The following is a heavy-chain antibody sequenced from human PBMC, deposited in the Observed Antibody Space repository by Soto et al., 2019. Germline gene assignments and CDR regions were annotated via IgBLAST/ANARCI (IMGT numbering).Heavy chain of an antibody. CDR3: ARENYYDSSGYYYEAFDI. CDR1: GGSISSYY. D-gene: IGHD3-22*01. J-gene: IGHJ3*02. Sequence: SETLSLTCTVSGGSISSYYWSWIRQPPGKGLEWIGYIYYSGSTNYNPSLKSRVTISVDTSKNQFSLKLSSVTAADTAVYYCARENYYDSSGYYYEAFDIWGQGTMVIVSS. V-gene: IGHV4-59*01. CDR2: IYYSGST.